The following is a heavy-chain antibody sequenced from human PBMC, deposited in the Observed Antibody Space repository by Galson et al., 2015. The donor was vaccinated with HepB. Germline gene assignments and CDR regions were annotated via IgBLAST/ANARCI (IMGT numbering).Heavy chain of an antibody. CDR2: IYYSGST. D-gene: IGHD3-22*01. CDR1: GGSISSSSYY. Sequence: SETLSLTCTVSGGSISSSSYYWGWIRQPPGKGLEWIGSIYYSGSTYYNPSLKSRVTISVDTSKNQFSLKLSSVTAADTAVYYCASPVNYDSRAGSVVYWGQGTLVPVSS. CDR3: ASPVNYDSRAGSVVY. J-gene: IGHJ4*02. V-gene: IGHV4-39*01.